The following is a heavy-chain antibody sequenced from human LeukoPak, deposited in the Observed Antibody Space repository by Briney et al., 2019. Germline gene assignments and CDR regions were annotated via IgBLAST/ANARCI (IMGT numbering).Heavy chain of an antibody. D-gene: IGHD6-13*01. Sequence: SETLSLTCTVSGGXISSSSYYWGWIRQPPGKRLEWIGSIYYSGSTYYNPSLKSRVTISVDTSKNQFSLKLSSVTAADTAVYYYARHVYVAAAPDYWGQGTLVTVSS. V-gene: IGHV4-39*01. CDR3: ARHVYVAAAPDY. CDR2: IYYSGST. J-gene: IGHJ4*02. CDR1: GGXISSSSYY.